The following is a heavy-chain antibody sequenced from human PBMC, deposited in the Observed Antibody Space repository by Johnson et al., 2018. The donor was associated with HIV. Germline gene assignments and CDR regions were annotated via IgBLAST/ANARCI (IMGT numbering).Heavy chain of an antibody. CDR1: GFTFSSYA. Sequence: QVQLVESGGGVVQPGRSLRLSCAASGFTFSSYAMHWVRQAPGKGLEWVAVVSDHGRTTYFADSVKGRFTISRDNSKNTLYLQMNNLRPEDTALYYCAKEGSSSPWAFDIWCQGTMVTVSS. J-gene: IGHJ3*02. CDR3: AKEGSSSPWAFDI. D-gene: IGHD2-15*01. V-gene: IGHV3-30*04. CDR2: VSDHGRTT.